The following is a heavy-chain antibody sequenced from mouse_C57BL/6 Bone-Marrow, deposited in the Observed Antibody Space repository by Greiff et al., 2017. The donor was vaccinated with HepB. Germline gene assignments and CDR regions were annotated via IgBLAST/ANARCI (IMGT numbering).Heavy chain of an antibody. Sequence: QVQLQQPGAELVKPGASVQMSCKASCYTFTCYWITWVKPGPGHCLQWIGDIYPGSGSTNYNEKFKSKATLTVDTSSSTAYMQLSSLTSEDSAVYYCANMITTLMDYWGQGTSVTVSS. D-gene: IGHD2-4*01. J-gene: IGHJ4*01. CDR1: CYTFTCYW. CDR3: ANMITTLMDY. V-gene: IGHV1-55*01. CDR2: IYPGSGST.